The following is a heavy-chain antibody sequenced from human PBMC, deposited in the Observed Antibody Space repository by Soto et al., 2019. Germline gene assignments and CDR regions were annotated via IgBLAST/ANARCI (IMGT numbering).Heavy chain of an antibody. CDR1: GGTFSSYA. Sequence: QVQLVQSGAEVKKPGSSVKVSCKASGGTFSSYAMSWVRQAPGQGLEWMGGIIPIFGTANYAQKFQGRVTITADESTSRAYMELSSLRSEDTAVYYCARLRWFEDYYYGMDVWGQGTTVTVSS. V-gene: IGHV1-69*01. J-gene: IGHJ6*02. CDR3: ARLRWFEDYYYGMDV. D-gene: IGHD3-10*01. CDR2: IIPIFGTA.